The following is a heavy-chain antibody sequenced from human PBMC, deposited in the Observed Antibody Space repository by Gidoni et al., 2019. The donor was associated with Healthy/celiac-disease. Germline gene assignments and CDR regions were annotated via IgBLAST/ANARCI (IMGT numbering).Heavy chain of an antibody. CDR1: GGSFSGYY. Sequence: QVQLQQWGAGLLKPSETLSLTCAVYGGSFSGYYWSWIRQPPGKGLEWIGEINHSGSTNYNPSLKSRVTISVDTSKNQFSLKLSSVTAADTAVYYCAIRGRMATIRNWGQGTLVTVSS. V-gene: IGHV4-34*01. J-gene: IGHJ4*02. CDR2: INHSGST. D-gene: IGHD5-12*01. CDR3: AIRGRMATIRN.